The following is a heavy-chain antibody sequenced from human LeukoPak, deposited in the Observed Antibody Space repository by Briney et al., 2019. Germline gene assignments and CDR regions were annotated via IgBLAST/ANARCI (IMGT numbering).Heavy chain of an antibody. CDR3: ARIPIRRGVVTNAFDI. Sequence: SQALSLTCAVSGGSISSGGYSWSWIRQPPGKGLEWIGYTYHSGSTNYNPSLKSRVTISVDTSKNQFSLKLSSVTAADTAVYYCARIPIRRGVVTNAFDIWGQGTMVTVSS. D-gene: IGHD2-21*02. CDR2: TYHSGST. V-gene: IGHV4-30-2*02. J-gene: IGHJ3*02. CDR1: GGSISSGGYS.